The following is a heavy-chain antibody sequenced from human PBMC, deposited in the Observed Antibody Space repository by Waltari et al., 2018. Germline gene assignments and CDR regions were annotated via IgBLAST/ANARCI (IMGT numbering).Heavy chain of an antibody. J-gene: IGHJ5*02. D-gene: IGHD2-2*01. V-gene: IGHV4-59*01. CDR3: ARGNVVVPVASNWFDP. CDR1: GGSISPYY. Sequence: QVQLQESGPGLVKPSETLSLTCSGSGGSISPYYWNWIRQSPGKGLEWIGYIYYRGSTIYNPSLSSLVSMSVDTSKNQFSLKLTSVTAADTAVYYCARGNVVVPVASNWFDPWGQGTLVTVSS. CDR2: IYYRGST.